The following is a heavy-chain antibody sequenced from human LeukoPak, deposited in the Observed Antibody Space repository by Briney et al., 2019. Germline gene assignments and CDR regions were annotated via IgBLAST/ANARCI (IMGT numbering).Heavy chain of an antibody. CDR1: GFTFSSYA. J-gene: IGHJ4*02. D-gene: IGHD5-18*01. CDR3: AKGVEDSYGYFDY. CDR2: ISDSGGYT. Sequence: GGSLRLSCAASGFTFSSYAMSWVRQAPGKGLECVSVISDSGGYTDYADSVKGRFTISRDNSKNALYLQMNSLRAEDTAVYYCAKGVEDSYGYFDYWGQGTLVTVSS. V-gene: IGHV3-23*01.